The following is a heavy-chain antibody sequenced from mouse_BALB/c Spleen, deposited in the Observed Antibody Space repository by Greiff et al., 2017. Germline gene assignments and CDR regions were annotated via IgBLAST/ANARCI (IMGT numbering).Heavy chain of an antibody. CDR2: ISSGGST. V-gene: IGHV5-6-5*01. CDR1: GFTFSSYA. Sequence: EVNLVESGGGLVKPGGSLKLSCAASGFTFSSYAMSWVRQTPEKRLEWVASISSGGSTYYPDSVKGRFTISRDNARNILYLQMSSLRSEDTAMYYCARGRGGGYFDYWGQGTTLTVSS. D-gene: IGHD1-1*02. CDR3: ARGRGGGYFDY. J-gene: IGHJ2*01.